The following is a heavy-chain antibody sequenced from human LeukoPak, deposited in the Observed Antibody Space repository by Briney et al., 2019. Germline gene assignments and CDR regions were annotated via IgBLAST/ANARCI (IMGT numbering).Heavy chain of an antibody. CDR3: ASEPDYGDYPSLDY. V-gene: IGHV3-74*01. J-gene: IGHJ4*02. D-gene: IGHD4-17*01. CDR2: INSDGSST. Sequence: GGSLRRSCAASGFTFSSYWMHWVRQAPGKGLVWVSRINSDGSSTSYADSVKGRFTISRDNAKNTLYLQMNSLRAEDTAVYYCASEPDYGDYPSLDYWGQGTLVTVSS. CDR1: GFTFSSYW.